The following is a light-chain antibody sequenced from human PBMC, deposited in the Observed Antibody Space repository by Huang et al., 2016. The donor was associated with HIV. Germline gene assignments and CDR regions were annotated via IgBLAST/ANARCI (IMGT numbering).Light chain of an antibody. CDR2: KAC. V-gene: IGKV1-5*03. CDR3: QQYSAYSWT. J-gene: IGKJ1*01. CDR1: QSSSTW. Sequence: DIQMTQSPSTLSASVGDRVTITCRASQSSSTWLAWYQQKPGKATKLLIYKACNLEDGVPSRFSGSGSGTEFTLTISSLQPDDFATYYCQQYSAYSWTFGQGTKVDIK.